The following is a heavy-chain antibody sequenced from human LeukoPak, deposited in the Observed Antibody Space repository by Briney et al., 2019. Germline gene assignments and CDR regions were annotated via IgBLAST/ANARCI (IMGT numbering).Heavy chain of an antibody. CDR2: IIPIFGTA. CDR3: ASQGTTDLSNDY. CDR1: GGTFSSYA. D-gene: IGHD4-17*01. J-gene: IGHJ4*02. V-gene: IGHV1-69*06. Sequence: ASVKVSCKASGGTFSSYAISWVRQAPGQGLEWMGGIIPIFGTANCAQKFQGRVTITADKSTSTAYMELSSLRSEDTAVYYCASQGTTDLSNDYWGQGTLVTVSS.